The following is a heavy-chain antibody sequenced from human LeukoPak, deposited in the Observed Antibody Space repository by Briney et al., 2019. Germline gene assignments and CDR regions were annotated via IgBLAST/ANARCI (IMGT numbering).Heavy chain of an antibody. V-gene: IGHV1-2*06. J-gene: IGHJ4*02. Sequence: ASVKVSCKASGGTFSSYAISWVRQAPGQGLEWMGRINPNSGDTNYAQKFQGRVTMTRDTSISTAYMELSRLRSDDTAVYYCVREAMVRGVMVYYFDYWGQGTLVTVSS. CDR2: INPNSGDT. CDR3: VREAMVRGVMVYYFDY. CDR1: GGTFSSYA. D-gene: IGHD3-10*01.